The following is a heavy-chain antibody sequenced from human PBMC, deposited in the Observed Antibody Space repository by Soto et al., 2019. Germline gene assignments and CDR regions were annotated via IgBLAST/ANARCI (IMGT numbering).Heavy chain of an antibody. Sequence: PGESLKISCQCSGYTFSNFWIGCERQLPGKGLEWMGIIYPGDHETRYSPSFHGKVTISADKSIKTAYLQWNSLEASDTAFYFCARSPRSSPYFDYWGQGALVTVSS. V-gene: IGHV5-51*01. J-gene: IGHJ4*02. CDR1: GYTFSNFW. CDR3: ARSPRSSPYFDY. D-gene: IGHD6-13*01. CDR2: IYPGDHET.